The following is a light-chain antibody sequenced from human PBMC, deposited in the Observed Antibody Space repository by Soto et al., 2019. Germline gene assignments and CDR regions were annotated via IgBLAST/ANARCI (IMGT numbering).Light chain of an antibody. V-gene: IGKV3-20*01. J-gene: IGKJ3*01. CDR2: GAS. CDR1: QSVSSSY. Sequence: EIVLTQSPGTLSLSPGERATLSCRASQSVSSSYLAWYQQKPGQAPRLLTYGASSRATGIPDRFSGSGSGTGFTLTISRLEPEDFAVYYCQQYGSSPVTFGPGTKVDIK. CDR3: QQYGSSPVT.